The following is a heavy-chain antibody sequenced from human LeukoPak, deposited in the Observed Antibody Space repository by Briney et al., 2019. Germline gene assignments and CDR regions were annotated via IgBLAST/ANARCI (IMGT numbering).Heavy chain of an antibody. CDR2: ISGSGGST. V-gene: IGHV3-23*01. J-gene: IGHJ3*02. Sequence: GGSLRLSCAASGFTFSSYAMSWVRQAPGKGLEWVSAISGSGGSTYYADSVKGRFTISRDNSKNTLYLQMNSLRAEDTAVYYCAKAKGTYYYDSSGYLHAFDIWGQGTMVTVSS. CDR1: GFTFSSYA. CDR3: AKAKGTYYYDSSGYLHAFDI. D-gene: IGHD3-22*01.